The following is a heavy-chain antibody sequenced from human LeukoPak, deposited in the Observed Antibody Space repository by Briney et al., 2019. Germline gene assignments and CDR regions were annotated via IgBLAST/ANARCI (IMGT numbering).Heavy chain of an antibody. V-gene: IGHV1-18*01. CDR3: ARDLGEAWSYRDAFDI. J-gene: IGHJ3*02. Sequence: VASVKVSCKASGYTFTSYGISWVRQAPGQGLEWVGWISAYNGNTNYAQKLQGRVTMTTDTSTSTAYMELRSLRSDDTAVYYCARDLGEAWSYRDAFDIWGQGTMVTVSS. CDR1: GYTFTSYG. CDR2: ISAYNGNT. D-gene: IGHD1-26*01.